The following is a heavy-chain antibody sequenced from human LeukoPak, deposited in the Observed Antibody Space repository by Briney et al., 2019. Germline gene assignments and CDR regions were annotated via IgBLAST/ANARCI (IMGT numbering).Heavy chain of an antibody. CDR2: FYRATGQ. CDR3: GRRQRVNWGFDI. V-gene: IGHV3-53*04. Sequence: GGLLRFSCAASEFTFSSYHLSWGRQAPGEGLEWLSVFYRATGQFYADSVNGRFIISRHDSNNTLSLQMDSLRPADTAVYYCGRRQRVNWGFDIWGRGTMVTVSS. J-gene: IGHJ2*01. D-gene: IGHD6-6*01. CDR1: EFTFSSYH.